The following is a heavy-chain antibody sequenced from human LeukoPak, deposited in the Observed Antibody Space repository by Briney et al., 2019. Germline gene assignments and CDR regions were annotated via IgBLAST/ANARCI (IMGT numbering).Heavy chain of an antibody. CDR1: GFTFSSRW. V-gene: IGHV3-30*02. J-gene: IGHJ6*03. CDR3: AKGGGYEAQYYYYYLDV. Sequence: GGSLRLSCAASGFTFSSRWMHWVRQAPGKGLEWVAFIRYDGSNKYYADSVKGRFTISRDNSKNTLYLQMKSLRAEDTAVYYCAKGGGYEAQYYYYYLDVWGKGTTVTISS. D-gene: IGHD5-12*01. CDR2: IRYDGSNK.